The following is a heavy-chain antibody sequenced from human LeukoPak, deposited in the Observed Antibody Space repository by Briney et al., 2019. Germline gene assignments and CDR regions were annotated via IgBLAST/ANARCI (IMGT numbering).Heavy chain of an antibody. CDR2: IYYSGST. J-gene: IGHJ5*02. D-gene: IGHD5-18*01. CDR3: ARHRLNTAMINWFDP. CDR1: GGSISSSSYY. Sequence: SETLSLTCTVSGGSISSSSYYWGWIRQPPGKGLEWIGSIYYSGSTYYNPSLKSRVTISVDTSKNQFSLKLSSVTAADTDVYYCARHRLNTAMINWFDPWGQGTLVTVSS. V-gene: IGHV4-39*01.